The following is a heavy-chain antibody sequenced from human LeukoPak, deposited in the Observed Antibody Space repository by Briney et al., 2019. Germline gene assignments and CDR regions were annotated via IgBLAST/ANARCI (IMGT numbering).Heavy chain of an antibody. D-gene: IGHD6-19*01. J-gene: IGHJ4*02. Sequence: GGSLRLSFAASGFSFSRYAMSWVRQAPGKGLAGVSVIGVGGVSTYYADSVKGRFTISRDNSKSTLFLQMNSLRAEDTAVFYCAKDSDDSYGWFNFDSWGQGTLVTVSS. CDR1: GFSFSRYA. CDR2: IGVGGVST. V-gene: IGHV3-23*01. CDR3: AKDSDDSYGWFNFDS.